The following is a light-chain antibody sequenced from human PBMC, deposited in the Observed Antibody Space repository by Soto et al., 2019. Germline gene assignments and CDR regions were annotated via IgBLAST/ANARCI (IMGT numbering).Light chain of an antibody. CDR2: EDN. Sequence: NFMLTQPHSVSESPGKTGTISFPRSRGSIASNYVQWYQQRPGSAPTPVIYEDNERPSGVPDRFSGSIDSSSNSASLTISGLKTDDEADYYCQSYHSGNVVFGGGTKLTVL. J-gene: IGLJ2*01. CDR3: QSYHSGNVV. CDR1: RGSIASNY. V-gene: IGLV6-57*04.